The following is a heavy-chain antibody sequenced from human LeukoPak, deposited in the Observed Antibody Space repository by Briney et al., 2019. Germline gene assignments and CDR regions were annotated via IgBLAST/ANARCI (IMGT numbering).Heavy chain of an antibody. V-gene: IGHV3-23*01. J-gene: IGHJ4*02. CDR1: GFTFNKYA. CDR2: TVGGGDGT. D-gene: IGHD4-11*01. Sequence: GGAPRLSFSISGFTFNKYAFDRGRPAPGKGLEWVAVTVGGGDGTYYADSVKGRFTISRDNSNNTLYLQMNSLRAEDTAVYYCAKLTTSWGQGTLVTVSS. CDR3: AKLTTS.